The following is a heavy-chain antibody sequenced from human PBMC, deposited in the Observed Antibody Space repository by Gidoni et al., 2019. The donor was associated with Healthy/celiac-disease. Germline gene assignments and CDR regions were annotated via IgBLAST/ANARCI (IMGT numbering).Heavy chain of an antibody. CDR1: GFTFSSYA. CDR3: ARDSSSWSPLDY. Sequence: QVQLVESGGGVVQPGRSLRLSCAASGFTFSSYAMHWVRQAPYKGLEWVAVISYDGSNKYYADSVKGRFTISRDNSKNTLYLQMNSLRAEDTAVYYCARDSSSWSPLDYWGQGTLVTVSS. D-gene: IGHD6-13*01. CDR2: ISYDGSNK. J-gene: IGHJ4*02. V-gene: IGHV3-30-3*01.